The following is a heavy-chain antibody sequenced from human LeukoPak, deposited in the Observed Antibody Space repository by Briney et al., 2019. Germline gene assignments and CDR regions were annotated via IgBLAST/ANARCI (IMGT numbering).Heavy chain of an antibody. D-gene: IGHD1-26*01. CDR1: GGSIGSYY. CDR2: IYYSGST. V-gene: IGHV4-59*08. CDR3: ARAKITSGSYCFDP. Sequence: SETLSLTCTVSGGSIGSYYWSWIRQPPGKGLEWIGYIYYSGSTDYNPSLKSRVTISVDTSKNQFSLKLSSVTAADTAVYYCARAKITSGSYCFDPWGQGTLVTVSS. J-gene: IGHJ5*02.